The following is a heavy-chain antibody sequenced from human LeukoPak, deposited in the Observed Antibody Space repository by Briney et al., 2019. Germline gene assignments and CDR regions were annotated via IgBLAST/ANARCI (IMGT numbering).Heavy chain of an antibody. V-gene: IGHV1-2*04. CDR2: INPNSGGT. CDR3: ARVREMATAVGAFDI. CDR1: GYTFTGYY. J-gene: IGHJ3*02. D-gene: IGHD5-24*01. Sequence: GASVKASCKASGYTFTGYYMHWVRQAPGQGLEWMGWINPNSGGTNYAQKFQGWVTMTRDTSISTAYMELSRLRSDDTAVYYCARVREMATAVGAFDIWGQGTMVTVSS.